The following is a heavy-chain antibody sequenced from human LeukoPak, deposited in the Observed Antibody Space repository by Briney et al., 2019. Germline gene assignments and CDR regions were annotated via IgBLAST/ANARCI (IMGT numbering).Heavy chain of an antibody. CDR2: IIPIFGTA. CDR1: GYTFTSYY. J-gene: IGHJ3*02. CDR3: AIPIFVPSSPDAFDI. D-gene: IGHD3-3*02. V-gene: IGHV1-69*05. Sequence: PAASVKVSCKASGYTFTSYYMHWVRQAPGQGLEWMGVIIPIFGTANYAQKFQGRVTITTDESTSTAYMGLSSLRSEDTAVYYCAIPIFVPSSPDAFDIWGQGTMVTVSS.